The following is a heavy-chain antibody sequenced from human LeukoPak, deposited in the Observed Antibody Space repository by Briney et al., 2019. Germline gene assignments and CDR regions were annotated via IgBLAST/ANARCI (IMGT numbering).Heavy chain of an antibody. CDR2: INPNSGGT. CDR3: ARGKLGYCSSTSCYTRDY. J-gene: IGHJ4*02. CDR1: GYTFTGYY. D-gene: IGHD2-2*02. V-gene: IGHV1-2*02. Sequence: ASVKVSCTASGYTFTGYYMHWVRQAPGQGLEWMGWINPNSGGTNYAQKFQGRVTMTRDTSISTAYMELSGLRSDDTAVYYCARGKLGYCSSTSCYTRDYWGQGTLVTVSS.